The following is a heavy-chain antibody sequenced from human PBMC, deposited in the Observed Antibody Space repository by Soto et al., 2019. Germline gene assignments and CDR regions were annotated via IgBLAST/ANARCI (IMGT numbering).Heavy chain of an antibody. J-gene: IGHJ4*02. CDR3: ARAPSWYKFAY. Sequence: AASVKVSCKASGYTFTSYAMHWVRQAPGQRLEWMGWVNAGNGNTKYSQKFQGRVTITRDTSASTAYMELSSLRSEDTAVYYCARAPSWYKFAYWGQGTLVPVSS. CDR1: GYTFTSYA. V-gene: IGHV1-3*01. D-gene: IGHD6-13*01. CDR2: VNAGNGNT.